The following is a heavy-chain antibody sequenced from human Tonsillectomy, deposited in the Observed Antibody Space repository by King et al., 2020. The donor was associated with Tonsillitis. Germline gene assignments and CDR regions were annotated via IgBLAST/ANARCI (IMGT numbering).Heavy chain of an antibody. CDR2: ITRGGTT. CDR3: AKDVNTIFGVVPEYYFEN. Sequence: EVQLVQSGGGLVQPGGSLRLSCAASGFSFHNYGLSWVRQAPGKGLEWVSTITRGGTTFYADSVKGRFTISRDNSKSTVFLQMNSLRAEDTALYHCAKDVNTIFGVVPEYYFENWGQGTVVTVSS. J-gene: IGHJ4*02. V-gene: IGHV3-23*04. D-gene: IGHD3-3*01. CDR1: GFSFHNYG.